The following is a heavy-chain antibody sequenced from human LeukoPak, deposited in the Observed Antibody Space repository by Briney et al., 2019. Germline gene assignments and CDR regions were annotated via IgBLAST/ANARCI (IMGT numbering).Heavy chain of an antibody. J-gene: IGHJ4*02. D-gene: IGHD6-6*01. CDR3: ARDIAARRFDY. V-gene: IGHV3-33*01. CDR1: GFSSSSHG. CDR2: IWYDGSDK. Sequence: GGSLRLSCAASGFSSSSHGMHWARQAPGKGLEWVAVIWYDGSDKYYADSVKGRFTISRDNSKNTLYLQMNSLRAEDTAVYYCARDIAARRFDYWGQGTLVTVSS.